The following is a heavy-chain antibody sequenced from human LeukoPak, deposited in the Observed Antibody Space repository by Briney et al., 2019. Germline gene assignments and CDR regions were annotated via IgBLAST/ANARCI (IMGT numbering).Heavy chain of an antibody. D-gene: IGHD1-26*01. CDR2: VNHSGST. CDR1: GGSFSGYY. Sequence: PSETLSLTCAVYGGSFSGYYWSWIRQPPGKGLEWIGEVNHSGSTNYNPSLKSRVTISVDTSKSQFSLKLSSVTAADTAVYYCARGSISGSRVGMFDYWGQGTLVTVSS. J-gene: IGHJ4*02. V-gene: IGHV4-34*01. CDR3: ARGSISGSRVGMFDY.